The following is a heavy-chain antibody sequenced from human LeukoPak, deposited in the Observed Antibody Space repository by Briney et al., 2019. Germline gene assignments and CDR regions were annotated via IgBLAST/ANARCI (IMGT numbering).Heavy chain of an antibody. V-gene: IGHV3-11*01. Sequence: PGGSLRLSCAASGFTFSDYYMSWLRQAPGKGLEWISYISSSGSTIYYADSVKGRFTTSRDNARNSLYLQMNSLRAEDTAVYYCARERAIASRRPYCFDYWGQGTLVTVSS. CDR3: ARERAIASRRPYCFDY. J-gene: IGHJ4*02. CDR1: GFTFSDYY. CDR2: ISSSGSTI. D-gene: IGHD6-6*01.